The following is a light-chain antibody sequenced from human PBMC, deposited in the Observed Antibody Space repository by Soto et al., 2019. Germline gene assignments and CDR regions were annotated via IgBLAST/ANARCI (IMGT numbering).Light chain of an antibody. CDR2: KAS. Sequence: DIQMTQSPSTLSASVGDRVTITCRASQSIITWLAWYQKKPGKAPKLLIYKASSLESGFPSRFSGSGSGTEFALNIRSLQPDDFATYYCQQYNSYPRTFGQVNKVEIK. CDR1: QSIITW. J-gene: IGKJ1*01. V-gene: IGKV1-5*03. CDR3: QQYNSYPRT.